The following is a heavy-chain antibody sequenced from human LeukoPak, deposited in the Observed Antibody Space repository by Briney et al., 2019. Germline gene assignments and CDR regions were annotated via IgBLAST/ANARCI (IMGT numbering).Heavy chain of an antibody. J-gene: IGHJ4*02. D-gene: IGHD6-13*01. CDR2: INAGNGNT. Sequence: ASVKVSCTAPGYTFTSYAMHWVRQAPGQRLEWMGWINAGNGNTKYSQKLQGRVTITRDRSAATDYRALSSLRSEDTDVYYCARDHSSSWYFDYWGQGTLVTVSS. CDR3: ARDHSSSWYFDY. CDR1: GYTFTSYA. V-gene: IGHV1-3*01.